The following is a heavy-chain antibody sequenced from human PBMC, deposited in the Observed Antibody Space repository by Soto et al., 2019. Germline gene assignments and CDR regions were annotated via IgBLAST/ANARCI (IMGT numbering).Heavy chain of an antibody. V-gene: IGHV2-5*02. D-gene: IGHD3-10*01. CDR1: GFSLSTSGVG. J-gene: IGHJ6*02. CDR2: IYWDDDK. Sequence: QITLKESGPTLVKPTQTLTLTCTFSGFSLSTSGVGVGWIRQPPGKALEWLALIYWDDDKRYSPSLKSRLTITKDTSKNQVVLTMTNMDPVDTATYYCAHGLSGSYLANYYYGMDVWGQGTTVTVSS. CDR3: AHGLSGSYLANYYYGMDV.